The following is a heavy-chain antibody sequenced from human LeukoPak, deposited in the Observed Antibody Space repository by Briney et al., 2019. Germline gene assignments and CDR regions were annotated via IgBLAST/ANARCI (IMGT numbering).Heavy chain of an antibody. V-gene: IGHV4-59*05. CDR2: IYYGGST. J-gene: IGHJ4*02. D-gene: IGHD5-12*01. CDR1: GGSISSYY. Sequence: PSETLSLTCTVSGGSISSYYWSWIRQPPGKGLEWIGSIYYGGSTYYNPSLKSRVTISADTSKNQFSLKLSSVTAADTAVYFCARRVIVATIDYWGLGTLVTVSS. CDR3: ARRVIVATIDY.